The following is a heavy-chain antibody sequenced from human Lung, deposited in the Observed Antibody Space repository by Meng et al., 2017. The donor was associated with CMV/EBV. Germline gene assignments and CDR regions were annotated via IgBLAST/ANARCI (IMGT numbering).Heavy chain of an antibody. J-gene: IGHJ5*02. Sequence: RVQSGSELKKPGASVKVSCKASEYTFSTYTINWVRQAHGRGLGWLGWISTNTGTPTYTQGFTGRFVFSLDTSVSTAYLQISSLKAEDTAVYYCARGGNFDPWGQGTLVTVSS. CDR1: EYTFSTYT. V-gene: IGHV7-4-1*02. CDR2: ISTNTGTP. D-gene: IGHD2/OR15-2a*01. CDR3: ARGGNFDP.